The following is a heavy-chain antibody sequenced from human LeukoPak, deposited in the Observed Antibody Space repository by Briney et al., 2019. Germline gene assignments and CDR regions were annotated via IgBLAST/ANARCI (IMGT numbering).Heavy chain of an antibody. CDR3: AKDIGYSGYVGYYYYMDV. CDR2: ISWDGGST. CDR1: GFTFDDYA. D-gene: IGHD5-12*01. Sequence: GGSLRLSCAASGFTFDDYAMHWVRQAPGKGLEWVSLISWDGGSTYYADSVKGRFTISRDNSKHSLYLQMNSLRAEDTALYYCAKDIGYSGYVGYYYYMDVWGKGTTVTVSS. V-gene: IGHV3-43D*04. J-gene: IGHJ6*03.